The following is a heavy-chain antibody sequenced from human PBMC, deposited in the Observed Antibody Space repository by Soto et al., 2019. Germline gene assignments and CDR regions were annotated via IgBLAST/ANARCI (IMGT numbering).Heavy chain of an antibody. CDR2: ISYDGSNK. CDR3: ARAYEGDYFDY. D-gene: IGHD3-3*01. J-gene: IGHJ4*02. V-gene: IGHV3-30-3*01. Sequence: QVQLVESGGGVVQPGRSLRLSCAASGFTFSSYAMNWVRQAPSKRLEWVAVISYDGSNKYYADSVKGRFTISRDNSKNTLYLQMNSLRAEDTAVYYCARAYEGDYFDYWGQGTLVTVSS. CDR1: GFTFSSYA.